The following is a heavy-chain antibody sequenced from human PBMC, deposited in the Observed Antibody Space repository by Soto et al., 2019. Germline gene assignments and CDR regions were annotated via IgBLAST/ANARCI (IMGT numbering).Heavy chain of an antibody. CDR2: IKQDGSEE. CDR1: GFTFRSYW. V-gene: IGHV3-7*01. D-gene: IGHD6-13*01. Sequence: EVQLVESGGGLVQPGGSLRLSCVDSGFTFRSYWMSWVRQAPVKGLEWVGNIKQDGSEENYADSVKGRFTISRDNAKNSMYLQMNSLRVEDTAVYYCARIAASGRGWDVWGQGTTVVVSS. CDR3: ARIAASGRGWDV. J-gene: IGHJ6*02.